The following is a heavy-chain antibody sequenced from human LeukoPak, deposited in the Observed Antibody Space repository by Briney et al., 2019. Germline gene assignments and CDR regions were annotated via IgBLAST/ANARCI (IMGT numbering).Heavy chain of an antibody. CDR2: INSDGSSK. Sequence: GGSLRLSCAASGFTFSSYWMHWVRQAPGKGLVWVSRINSDGSSKIYADSVKGGLTIYRDNDKNTLYLQMNTLTAEDAALYYCAGVGAFDIWGQGAMGTVSS. CDR3: AGVGAFDI. V-gene: IGHV3-74*01. CDR1: GFTFSSYW. J-gene: IGHJ3*02.